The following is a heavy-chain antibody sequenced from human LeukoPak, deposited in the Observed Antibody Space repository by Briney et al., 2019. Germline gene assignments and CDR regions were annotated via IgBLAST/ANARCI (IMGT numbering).Heavy chain of an antibody. V-gene: IGHV3-74*01. CDR2: LNTDGSGT. CDR1: GFTFSTYW. D-gene: IGHD4-17*01. Sequence: GGSLRLSCAASGFTFSTYWMHWVRQAPGKGLVWVSRLNTDGSGTSYADSVKGRFTISRDNAKNTLYLQMNSLRAEDTAVYYSATDYGDYGFDYWGQGTLVTVSS. CDR3: ATDYGDYGFDY. J-gene: IGHJ4*02.